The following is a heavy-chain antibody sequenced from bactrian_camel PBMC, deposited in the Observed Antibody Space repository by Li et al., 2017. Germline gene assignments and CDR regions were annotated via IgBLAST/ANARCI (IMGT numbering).Heavy chain of an antibody. D-gene: IGHD2*01. V-gene: IGHV3S53*01. CDR2: IYVGPYTTRGST. J-gene: IGHJ4*01. CDR1: ASTYNTNA. CDR3: ARGFNPLRGSTWSSEAS. Sequence: VQLVESGGGSVQTGGSLRLTCRTSASTYNTNAMGWFRQAPGEEREAVACIYVGPYTTRGSTAYAASVKGRFTISRDYANNTMYLQLNDLKTDDTAMYYCARGFNPLRGSTWSSEASRGQGTQVTVS.